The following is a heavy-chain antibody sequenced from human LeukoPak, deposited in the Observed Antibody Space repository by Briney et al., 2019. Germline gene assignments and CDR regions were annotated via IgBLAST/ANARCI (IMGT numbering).Heavy chain of an antibody. Sequence: KPSETLSLTCAVYGGSFSGYYWSWIRQPPGKGLEWIGEINHSGSTNYNPSLKSRVTISVDTSKNQFSLKLSSVTAADTAVYYCARGKGLTTVTTWYHYYYGMDVWGQGTTVTVSS. J-gene: IGHJ6*02. CDR3: ARGKGLTTVTTWYHYYYGMDV. V-gene: IGHV4-34*01. CDR2: INHSGST. D-gene: IGHD4-17*01. CDR1: GGSFSGYY.